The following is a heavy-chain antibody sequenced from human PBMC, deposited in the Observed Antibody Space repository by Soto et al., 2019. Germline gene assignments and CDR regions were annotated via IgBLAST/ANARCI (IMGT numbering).Heavy chain of an antibody. V-gene: IGHV3-21*01. Sequence: GGSLRLSCAASGFTFSSYSMNWVRQAPGKGLEWVSPISSSTSCIYYADSVKGRFTISRDNAKNSLYLQMNSLRDEDTAVYYCARGVYYYDSSGYLGYWGQGTLVTVSS. J-gene: IGHJ4*02. CDR2: ISSSTSCI. CDR3: ARGVYYYDSSGYLGY. D-gene: IGHD3-22*01. CDR1: GFTFSSYS.